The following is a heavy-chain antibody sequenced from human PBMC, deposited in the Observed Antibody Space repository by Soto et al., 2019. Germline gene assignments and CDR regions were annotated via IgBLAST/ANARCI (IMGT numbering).Heavy chain of an antibody. CDR3: ARLLGSGWSINFDY. D-gene: IGHD6-19*01. Sequence: PSETLSLTCTVSGGSISSYYWSWIRQPPGKRLEWIGYIYYSGSTNYNPSLKSRVTISVDTSKNQFSLKLSSVTAADTAVYYCARLLGSGWSINFDYWGQGTLVTVSS. CDR1: GGSISSYY. CDR2: IYYSGST. J-gene: IGHJ4*02. V-gene: IGHV4-59*01.